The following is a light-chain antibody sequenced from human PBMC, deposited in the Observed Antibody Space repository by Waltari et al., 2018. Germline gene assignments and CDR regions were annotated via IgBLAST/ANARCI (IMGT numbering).Light chain of an antibody. Sequence: SQVLTQPPSVSVAPGQAAKISCARDHIGRERVPWYQQKSDQAPVLVIYYENDRPPGAPERFSGSNSGNTATLTISRVEAGDEADYYCQVWDSTSDHPVFGTGTKVSVL. CDR3: QVWDSTSDHPV. J-gene: IGLJ1*01. CDR1: HIGRER. V-gene: IGLV3-21*01. CDR2: YEN.